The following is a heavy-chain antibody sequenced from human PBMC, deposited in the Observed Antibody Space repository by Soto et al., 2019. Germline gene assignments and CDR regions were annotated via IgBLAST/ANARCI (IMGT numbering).Heavy chain of an antibody. J-gene: IGHJ4*02. Sequence: SGPTLVNPTQTLTLTCTFSGFSLSTSGVGVAWIRQPPGKALEWLALIYWDDDKRYSPSLKNRLTITRDTSKNQVVLIMTNMDPVDTATYYCAQRLHDSSGYSFDYWGQGTLVTVPS. V-gene: IGHV2-5*02. CDR3: AQRLHDSSGYSFDY. CDR2: IYWDDDK. CDR1: GFSLSTSGVG. D-gene: IGHD3-22*01.